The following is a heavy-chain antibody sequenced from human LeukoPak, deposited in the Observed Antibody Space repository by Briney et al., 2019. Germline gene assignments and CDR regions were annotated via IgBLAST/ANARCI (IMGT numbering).Heavy chain of an antibody. Sequence: SETLSLTCTVSGGSISSYYWSWIRQPPGKGLEWIGYIYYSGSTNYNPSLKSRVTISVDTSKNQFSLKLSSVTAADTAVCYCARVKAYYDSSGYQVDAFDIWGQGTMVTVSS. J-gene: IGHJ3*02. CDR1: GGSISSYY. V-gene: IGHV4-59*01. CDR3: ARVKAYYDSSGYQVDAFDI. CDR2: IYYSGST. D-gene: IGHD3-22*01.